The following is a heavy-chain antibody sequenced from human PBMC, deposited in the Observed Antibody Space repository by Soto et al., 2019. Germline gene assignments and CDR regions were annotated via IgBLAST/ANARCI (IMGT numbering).Heavy chain of an antibody. CDR2: IDSTSTYT. Sequence: QVQLVESGGGLVKPGGSLRLSCAASGFSFSDYYMTWIRQAPGKGLEWISYIDSTSTYTDYADSVKGRFTISRDNTKNSLYLQMSGLRAADTSLYYCARAGGTGWFYFDNWGQGTLITVSS. D-gene: IGHD1-1*01. CDR1: GFSFSDYY. V-gene: IGHV3-11*06. J-gene: IGHJ4*02. CDR3: ARAGGTGWFYFDN.